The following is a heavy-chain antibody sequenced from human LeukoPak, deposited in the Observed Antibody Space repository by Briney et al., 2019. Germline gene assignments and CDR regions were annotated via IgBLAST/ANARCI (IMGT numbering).Heavy chain of an antibody. CDR3: ARDPLLRFLEWPPGGDYYYGMDV. J-gene: IGHJ6*02. CDR1: GGSISSGGYS. Sequence: SETLSLTCAVSGGSISSGGYSWSWIRQPPGKGLEWIGYIYHSGSTYYNPSLKSRVTISVDRSKNQFSLKLSSVTAADTAVYYCARDPLLRFLEWPPGGDYYYGMDVWGQGTTVTVSS. D-gene: IGHD3-3*01. V-gene: IGHV4-30-2*01. CDR2: IYHSGST.